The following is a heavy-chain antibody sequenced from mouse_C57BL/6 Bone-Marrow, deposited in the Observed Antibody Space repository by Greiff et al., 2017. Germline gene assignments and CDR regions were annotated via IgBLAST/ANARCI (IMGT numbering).Heavy chain of an antibody. CDR1: GFTFSDFY. J-gene: IGHJ3*01. Sequence: DVKLVESGGGLVQSGRSLRLSCATSGFTFSDFYMGWVRQAPGKGLEWIAASRNKANDYTTEYSASVKGRFIVSRDTSQSILYLQMNALRAEDTAIYYCARDGIYDGYYWFAYWGQGTLVTVSA. CDR3: ARDGIYDGYYWFAY. CDR2: SRNKANDYTT. D-gene: IGHD2-3*01. V-gene: IGHV7-1*01.